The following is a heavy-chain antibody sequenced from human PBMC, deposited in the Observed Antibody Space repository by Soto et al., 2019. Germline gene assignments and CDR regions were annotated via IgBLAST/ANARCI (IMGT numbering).Heavy chain of an antibody. CDR1: GYSFAGYW. Sequence: EVRLEQSGAEVKKSGASLTISCKGSGYSFAGYWITWVRQKPGKGLEWMGRIDPSDSQTYYSPSFRGHVTISVTKSITTVFLQWSSLRASDTAMYYCARQIYDSDTGPNFQYYFDSWGQGTPVTVSS. CDR3: ARQIYDSDTGPNFQYYFDS. CDR2: IDPSDSQT. V-gene: IGHV5-10-1*03. J-gene: IGHJ4*02. D-gene: IGHD3-22*01.